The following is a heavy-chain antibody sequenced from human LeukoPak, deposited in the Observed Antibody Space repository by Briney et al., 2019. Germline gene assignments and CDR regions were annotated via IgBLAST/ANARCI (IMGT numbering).Heavy chain of an antibody. CDR3: ARAAADYYYYMDV. Sequence: EASVKVSCKASGYTFTSYGISWVRQAPGQGLEWMGWISAYNGNTNYAQKLQGRVTMTTDTSTSTAYMELRSLRSEDTAVYYCARAAADYYYYMDVWGKGTTVTVSS. D-gene: IGHD6-25*01. CDR2: ISAYNGNT. V-gene: IGHV1-18*01. CDR1: GYTFTSYG. J-gene: IGHJ6*03.